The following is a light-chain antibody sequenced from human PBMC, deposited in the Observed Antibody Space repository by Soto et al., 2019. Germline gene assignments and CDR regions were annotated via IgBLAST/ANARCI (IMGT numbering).Light chain of an antibody. Sequence: QSVLSQPRSVSGSPGQSVTISCTGTCSDVGGYNYVSWYQQHPGKAPKLMIYDVTTRPSGVPDRFSGSKSGNTASLTISGLQAEDEADYYCSSHAGSSVVFGTGTKVTVL. CDR3: SSHAGSSVV. J-gene: IGLJ1*01. CDR1: CSDVGGYNY. V-gene: IGLV2-11*01. CDR2: DVT.